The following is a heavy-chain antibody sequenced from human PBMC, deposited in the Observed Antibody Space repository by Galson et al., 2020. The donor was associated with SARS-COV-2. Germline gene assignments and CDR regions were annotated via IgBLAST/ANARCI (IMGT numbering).Heavy chain of an antibody. J-gene: IGHJ6*03. Sequence: SCAASGFTFSIYAMSWVRQAPGKGLEWVSGIGGSGGSTYYADSVKGRFTISGDNSRNTLYLQMNSLRAEDTAVYYCAKGDGKTIFGVNYYYYYMDVWGKGTTVTVSS. V-gene: IGHV3-23*01. CDR3: AKGDGKTIFGVNYYYYYMDV. D-gene: IGHD3-3*01. CDR2: IGGSGGST. CDR1: GFTFSIYA.